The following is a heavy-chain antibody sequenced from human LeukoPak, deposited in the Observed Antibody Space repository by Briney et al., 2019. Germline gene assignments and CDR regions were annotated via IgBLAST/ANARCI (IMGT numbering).Heavy chain of an antibody. CDR1: GGTFSSYA. D-gene: IGHD2-15*01. V-gene: IGHV1-69*01. Sequence: SAKVSCKASGGTFSSYAISWVRQAPGQGLEWMGGIIPIFGTANYAQKFQGRVTITADESTSTAYMELSSLRSEDTAVYYCARGGYCSGGSCYSFDYWGQGTLVTVSS. CDR3: ARGGYCSGGSCYSFDY. CDR2: IIPIFGTA. J-gene: IGHJ4*02.